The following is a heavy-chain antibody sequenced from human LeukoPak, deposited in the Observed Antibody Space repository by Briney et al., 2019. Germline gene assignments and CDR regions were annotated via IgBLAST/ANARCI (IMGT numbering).Heavy chain of an antibody. V-gene: IGHV4-34*01. D-gene: IGHD5-12*01. CDR3: ARGNGYSGYDRGGFAAAY. Sequence: SETLSLTCAVYGGSSSGYYWSWIRQPPGKGLEWIGEINHSGSTNYNPSLKSRVTISVDTSKNQFSLKLSSVTAADTAVYYCARGNGYSGYDRGGFAAAYWGQGTLVTVSS. J-gene: IGHJ4*02. CDR2: INHSGST. CDR1: GGSSSGYY.